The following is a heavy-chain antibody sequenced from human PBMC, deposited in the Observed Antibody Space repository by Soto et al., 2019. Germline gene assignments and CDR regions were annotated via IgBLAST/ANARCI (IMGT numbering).Heavy chain of an antibody. CDR3: ATARMITFGGVIVQELIYYFDY. J-gene: IGHJ4*02. D-gene: IGHD3-16*02. CDR2: FDPEDGET. Sequence: GASVKVSCKVSGYTLTELSMHWVRQAPGKGLEWMGGFDPEDGETIYAQKFQGRVTMTEDTSTDTAYMELSSLRSEDTAVYYCATARMITFGGVIVQELIYYFDYWGQGTLVTVSS. CDR1: GYTLTELS. V-gene: IGHV1-24*01.